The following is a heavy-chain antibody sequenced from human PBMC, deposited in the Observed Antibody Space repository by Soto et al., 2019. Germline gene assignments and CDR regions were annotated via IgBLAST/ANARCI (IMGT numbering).Heavy chain of an antibody. V-gene: IGHV1-3*01. CDR1: GYPFTIYA. D-gene: IGHD6-6*01. CDR3: ARDSSSSRSFDY. CDR2: INPGNGDT. Sequence: GASVKVSCKASGYPFTIYAIHWVRQAPGQSLEWMGWINPGNGDTKYSQIFQGRVTITWDTSARTAYMDLSSLISEDTADYYCARDSSSSRSFDYWGQGARLTVSS. J-gene: IGHJ4*02.